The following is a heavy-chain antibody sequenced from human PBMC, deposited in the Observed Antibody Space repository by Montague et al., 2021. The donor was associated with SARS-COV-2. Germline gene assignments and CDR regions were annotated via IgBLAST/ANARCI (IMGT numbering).Heavy chain of an antibody. Sequence: SETLSLTSTVSGGSISSSSYYWGWIRQPPGKGLEWIGSIYYSGSTYYNPSLKSRVTISVDTSKNQFSLKLSSVTAADTAVYYCARVGRQQLVRLAGLDVWGQGSPVTVSS. CDR3: ARVGRQQLVRLAGLDV. J-gene: IGHJ6*02. CDR2: IYYSGST. V-gene: IGHV4-39*07. CDR1: GGSISSSSYY. D-gene: IGHD6-13*01.